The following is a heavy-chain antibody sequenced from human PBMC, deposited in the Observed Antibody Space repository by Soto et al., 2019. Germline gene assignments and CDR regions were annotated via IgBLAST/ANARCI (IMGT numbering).Heavy chain of an antibody. CDR2: IIPVHGIT. V-gene: IGHV1-69*10. D-gene: IGHD2-21*02. CDR1: GSTFTSYG. Sequence: ASVKVSCKASGSTFTSYGISGVRPAPGQGLEWMGWIIPVHGITNYAQKFQGRVTITADKSTSTAYMELSSLRSEDTAVYYCARDDCGGDCRDYYYYGMDVWGQGTTVTVSS. J-gene: IGHJ6*02. CDR3: ARDDCGGDCRDYYYYGMDV.